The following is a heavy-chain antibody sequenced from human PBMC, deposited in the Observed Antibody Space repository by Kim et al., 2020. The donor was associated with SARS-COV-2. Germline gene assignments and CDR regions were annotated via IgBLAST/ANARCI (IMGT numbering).Heavy chain of an antibody. J-gene: IGHJ4*02. CDR2: INPNSGGT. D-gene: IGHD3-10*01. CDR1: GYTFTGYY. Sequence: ASVKVSCKASGYTFTGYYMHWVRLAPGQGLEWMGWINPNSGGTNYAQKFQGRVTMTRDTSISTAYMELSRLRSDDTAVYYCARWNADDYGSGSWGQGTLVTVSS. V-gene: IGHV1-2*02. CDR3: ARWNADDYGSGS.